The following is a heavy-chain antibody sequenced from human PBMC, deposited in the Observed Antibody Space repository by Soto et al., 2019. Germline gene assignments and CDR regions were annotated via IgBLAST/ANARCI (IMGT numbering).Heavy chain of an antibody. CDR3: TTDEYSHRGNYYYYYGMDF. Sequence: EVQLVESGGGLVKPGGSLRLSCAASGFTFSNAWMNWVRQAPGKGLEWVGRIKSKTDGGTTDYAAPVKGRFTISRDDAKSTLYLQMTSLKTEDTAVYYCTTDEYSHRGNYYYYYGMDFWGQGTTVTVSS. CDR2: IKSKTDGGTT. V-gene: IGHV3-15*07. CDR1: GFTFSNAW. J-gene: IGHJ6*01. D-gene: IGHD6-6*01.